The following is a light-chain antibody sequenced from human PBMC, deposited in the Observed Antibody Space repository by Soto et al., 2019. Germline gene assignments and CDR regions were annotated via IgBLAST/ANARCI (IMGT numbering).Light chain of an antibody. V-gene: IGKV1-12*01. J-gene: IGKJ2*01. Sequence: DIQMTQSPSSVSASGGDRVTITCRASQTLSSWLAWYQQKPGKAPKLLIYAASTLQSGVPSRFSGSGSGTEFTLTISSLQPEDFATYYCQQANSFPYTFGQGTKLEIK. CDR3: QQANSFPYT. CDR1: QTLSSW. CDR2: AAS.